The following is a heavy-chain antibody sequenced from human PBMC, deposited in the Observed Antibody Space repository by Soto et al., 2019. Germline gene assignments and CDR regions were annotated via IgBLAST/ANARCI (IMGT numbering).Heavy chain of an antibody. D-gene: IGHD3-22*01. V-gene: IGHV4-4*02. J-gene: IGHJ6*02. CDR3: VRNGYYSLDV. CDR1: GDSIIGTGW. CDR2: VYHSGAT. Sequence: QVQLQESGPGLVRPSGTLSLICAVSGDSIIGTGWWSWVRQSPGKGLDWIGEVYHSGATNYNPSLKSRVTISVDTSRNQFSLNLGSVTAADTAVYYCVRNGYYSLDVWGQGTTVTVSS.